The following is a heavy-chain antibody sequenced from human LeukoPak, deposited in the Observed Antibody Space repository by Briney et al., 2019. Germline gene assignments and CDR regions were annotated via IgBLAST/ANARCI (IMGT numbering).Heavy chain of an antibody. V-gene: IGHV3-9*01. D-gene: IGHD6-13*01. CDR2: ISWNSGSI. CDR3: AKDVVTAAAGTHYFDY. Sequence: GGSLRLSCAASGFTFDDYAMHWVRQAPGKGLEWVSGISWNSGSIGYADSVKGRFTISRDNAKNSLYLQMNSLRAEDTAVYYYAKDVVTAAAGTHYFDYWGQGTLVTVSS. J-gene: IGHJ4*02. CDR1: GFTFDDYA.